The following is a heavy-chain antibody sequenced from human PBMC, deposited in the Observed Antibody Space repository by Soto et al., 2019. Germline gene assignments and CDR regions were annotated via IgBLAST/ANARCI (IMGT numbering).Heavy chain of an antibody. D-gene: IGHD2-2*01. CDR3: AKARDISTSCTDY. Sequence: PGGSLRLSCACSGFISNNYAMSWVRQAPGKGLEWVSTIGERGGSTYYADPVKGRFTISRDNSKNTLYLQMNSLRAEDTAVYYCAKARDISTSCTDYWGQGTQVTVSS. CDR1: GFISNNYA. V-gene: IGHV3-23*01. J-gene: IGHJ4*02. CDR2: IGERGGST.